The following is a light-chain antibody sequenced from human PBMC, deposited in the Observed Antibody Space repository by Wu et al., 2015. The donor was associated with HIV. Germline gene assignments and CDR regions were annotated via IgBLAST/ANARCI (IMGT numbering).Light chain of an antibody. CDR3: QKYNTAPWT. J-gene: IGKJ1*01. Sequence: DIQMTQSPSSLSAPVGDRVTITCRASQSISSYLNWYQQKPGKAPKLLIYAASSLQSGVPSRFSGSGSGTDFTLTISSLQPEDVATYYCQKYNTAPWTFGQGTKVEMK. CDR2: AAS. V-gene: IGKV1-39*01. CDR1: QSISSY.